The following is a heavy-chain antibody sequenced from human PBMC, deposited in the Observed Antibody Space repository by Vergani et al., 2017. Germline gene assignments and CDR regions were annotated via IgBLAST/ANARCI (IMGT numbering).Heavy chain of an antibody. CDR2: IFQSGSP. J-gene: IGHJ4*02. D-gene: IGHD5-18*01. V-gene: IGHV4-30-2*01. Sequence: QVQLHESGSGLVKPSQTLSLNCAASGGSISSGAFSWGWIRQPPGRGLQWIGHIFQSGSPDYNASLKSRVNISLDKSKNHFSLSLSSVTAADTAVYYCARALRGYSYGPSFRYWGQGTLVTVSS. CDR3: ARALRGYSYGPSFRY. CDR1: GGSISSGAFS.